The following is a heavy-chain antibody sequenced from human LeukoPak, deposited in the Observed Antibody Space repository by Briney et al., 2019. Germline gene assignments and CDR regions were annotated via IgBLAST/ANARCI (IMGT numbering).Heavy chain of an antibody. CDR2: IYYTGST. CDR3: ARGGWNYYYYYMDV. CDR1: GDSISEYY. Sequence: SETLSLTCTVSGDSISEYYWTWVRQAPGKGLEWIGYIYYTGSTNYNPSLKSRVTISVDTSKNQFSLRLSSVTAADTAVYDCARGGWNYYYYYMDVWGKGTTVTVSS. D-gene: IGHD2-15*01. V-gene: IGHV4-59*01. J-gene: IGHJ6*03.